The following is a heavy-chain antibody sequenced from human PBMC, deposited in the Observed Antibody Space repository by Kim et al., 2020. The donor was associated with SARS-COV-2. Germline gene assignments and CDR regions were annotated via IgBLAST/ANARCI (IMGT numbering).Heavy chain of an antibody. Sequence: ASVKVSCKASGYTFTSYDINWVRQATGQGLEWMGWMNPNSGNTGYAQKFQGRVTMTRNTSISTAYMELSSLRSEDKAVYYCARAVWFRELLPRYYFDYWGQGTLVTVSS. V-gene: IGHV1-8*01. J-gene: IGHJ4*02. CDR1: GYTFTSYD. CDR2: MNPNSGNT. CDR3: ARAVWFRELLPRYYFDY. D-gene: IGHD3-10*01.